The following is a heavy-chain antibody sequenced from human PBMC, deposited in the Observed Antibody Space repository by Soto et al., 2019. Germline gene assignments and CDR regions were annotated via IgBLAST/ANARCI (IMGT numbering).Heavy chain of an antibody. V-gene: IGHV3-30*18. CDR2: ISYDGSNK. J-gene: IGHJ1*01. CDR3: AKRGVLLWLEEYFQH. CDR1: GFTFSSYG. D-gene: IGHD3-10*01. Sequence: PGGSLRLSCAASGFTFSSYGMRWVRQAPGKGLEWVAVISYDGSNKYYADSVKGRFTISRDNSKNTLYLQMNSLRAEDTAVYYCAKRGVLLWLEEYFQHWGQGTLVTVSS.